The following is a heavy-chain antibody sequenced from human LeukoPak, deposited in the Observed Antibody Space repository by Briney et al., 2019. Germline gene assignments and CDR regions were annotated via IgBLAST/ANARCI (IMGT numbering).Heavy chain of an antibody. J-gene: IGHJ4*02. Sequence: SETLSLTCSVSGGSISSYYWSWIRQPPGKGLECIGYIYYTGSTKYNPSLKSRVNISLDTSKDQFSLKLSSMTAADTAVYYCARGGREYCSSTSCYLFDYWGQGTLVTVSS. CDR1: GGSISSYY. D-gene: IGHD2-2*01. V-gene: IGHV4-59*08. CDR3: ARGGREYCSSTSCYLFDY. CDR2: IYYTGST.